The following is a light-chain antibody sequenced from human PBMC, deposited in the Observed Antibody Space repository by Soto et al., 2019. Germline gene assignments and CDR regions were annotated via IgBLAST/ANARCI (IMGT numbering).Light chain of an antibody. V-gene: IGKV1-5*03. J-gene: IGKJ1*01. CDR3: QQYSTYSRT. CDR1: QSIGSW. CDR2: KAS. Sequence: DIQMTQSPSILSASVGDRVTITCRTSQSIGSWLAWYQHKPGKAPKLLIYKASSLESGVPLRFSGSGSGTEFTLTISSLQRDDFATYYCQQYSTYSRTFGQGTKVDIK.